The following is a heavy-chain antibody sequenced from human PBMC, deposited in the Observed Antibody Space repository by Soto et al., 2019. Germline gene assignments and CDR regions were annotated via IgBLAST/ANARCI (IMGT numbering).Heavy chain of an antibody. J-gene: IGHJ5*02. CDR3: ARLRALGYCSGGSCYGFDP. D-gene: IGHD2-15*01. Sequence: GESLKISCKGSGYSFTSYWISWVRQMPGKGLEWMGRIDPSDSYTNYSPSFQGHVTISADKSISTAYLQWSSLKAPDTAMYYCARLRALGYCSGGSCYGFDPWGQGTLVTVSS. V-gene: IGHV5-10-1*01. CDR1: GYSFTSYW. CDR2: IDPSDSYT.